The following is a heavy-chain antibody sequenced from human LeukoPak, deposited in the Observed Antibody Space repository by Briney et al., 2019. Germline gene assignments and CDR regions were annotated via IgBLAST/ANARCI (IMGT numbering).Heavy chain of an antibody. CDR1: GFTFGSYW. D-gene: IGHD6-13*01. Sequence: GGSLRLSCAASGFTFGSYWMSWVRQAPGKGLEWVANIKQDGSGKYYMDSVKGRFTISRDNAKNSLYLQVNSLRAEDTSVYYCARLRRGSGSWYYAFDIWGQGTMVTVSS. J-gene: IGHJ3*02. CDR2: IKQDGSGK. CDR3: ARLRRGSGSWYYAFDI. V-gene: IGHV3-7*01.